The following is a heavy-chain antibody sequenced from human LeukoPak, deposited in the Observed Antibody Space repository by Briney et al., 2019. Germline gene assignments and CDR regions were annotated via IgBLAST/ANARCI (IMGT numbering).Heavy chain of an antibody. J-gene: IGHJ6*02. CDR3: ARRERGFWSGYPPGYYYYGMDV. CDR2: IIPIFGTA. V-gene: IGHV1-69*13. D-gene: IGHD3-3*01. CDR1: GGTFSSYA. Sequence: ASVKVSCKASGGTFSSYAISWVRQAPGQGLEWMGGIIPIFGTANYAQKFQGRVTITADESTSTAYMELSSLRSEDTAVYYSARRERGFWSGYPPGYYYYGMDVWGQGTTVTVSS.